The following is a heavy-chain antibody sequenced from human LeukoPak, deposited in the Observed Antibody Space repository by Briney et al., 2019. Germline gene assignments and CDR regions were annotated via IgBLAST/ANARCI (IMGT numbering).Heavy chain of an antibody. D-gene: IGHD6-13*01. CDR1: GGSFSGYY. CDR2: INHSGST. J-gene: IGHJ4*02. V-gene: IGHV4-34*01. Sequence: SETLSLTCAVYGGSFSGYYWSWICQPPGKGLEWIGEINHSGSTNYNPSLKSRVTISVDTTKNQFSLKLSSVTAADTAVYYCARVGGRRSSSYLASDYWGQGTLVTVSS. CDR3: ARVGGRRSSSYLASDY.